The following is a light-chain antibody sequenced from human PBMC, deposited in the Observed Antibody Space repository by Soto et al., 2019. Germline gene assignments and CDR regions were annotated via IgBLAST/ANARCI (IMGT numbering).Light chain of an antibody. CDR2: DVS. CDR1: SSDVVDYNY. Sequence: QSVLTQPASVSGSPGHSITISCTGTSSDVVDYNYVSWYQQHPGKAPKVMIYDVSNRPSGVSNRFSGSKSGNTASLTISGLQAEDEADYYCNSYTTSNTRQIVFGTGTKVTVL. V-gene: IGLV2-14*01. CDR3: NSYTTSNTRQIV. J-gene: IGLJ1*01.